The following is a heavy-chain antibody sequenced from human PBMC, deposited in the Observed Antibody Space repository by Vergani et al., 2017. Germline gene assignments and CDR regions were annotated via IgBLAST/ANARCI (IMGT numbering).Heavy chain of an antibody. J-gene: IGHJ5*02. CDR1: GFSFSSHA. D-gene: IGHD1-1*01. V-gene: IGHV3-30*18. CDR2: ISNDGSKK. CDR3: AKGGWNYWFDP. Sequence: QVQLAESGGGRVQPGRSLRLSCAASGFSFSSHAIHWVRQAPGKGLEWVAVISNDGSKKYYADSVKGRFTISRDNSKSTLHLQMNSLRAEDTAIYYCAKGGWNYWFDPWGQGTLVIVS.